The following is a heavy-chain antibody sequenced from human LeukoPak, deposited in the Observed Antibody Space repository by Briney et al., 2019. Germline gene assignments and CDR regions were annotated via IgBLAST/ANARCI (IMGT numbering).Heavy chain of an antibody. V-gene: IGHV3-48*01. Sequence: GGSLRLSCAASGFTFSSYSMNWVRQGPGKGLEWVSYFSSSSSTIYYADSVKGRFTISRDNAKNSLYLQMNSLRAEDTAVYYCARDGPLGYCSSTSCYSDYYGMDVWGQGTTVTVSS. CDR2: FSSSSSTI. CDR1: GFTFSSYS. J-gene: IGHJ6*02. D-gene: IGHD2-2*02. CDR3: ARDGPLGYCSSTSCYSDYYGMDV.